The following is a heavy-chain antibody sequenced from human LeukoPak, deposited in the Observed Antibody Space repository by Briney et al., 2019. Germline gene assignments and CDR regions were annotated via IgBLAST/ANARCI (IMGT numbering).Heavy chain of an antibody. CDR1: GGSISSYS. Sequence: SETLSLTCTVSGGSISSYSWNWVRQPPGKGLEWIGYIYYSGSTNYNPSLKSRVTISVDTSKNQFSLKLSSVTAADTAVYYCARHSLYYRGGKADYFDYWGQGTLVTVSS. CDR3: ARHSLYYRGGKADYFDY. J-gene: IGHJ4*02. D-gene: IGHD4-23*01. CDR2: IYYSGST. V-gene: IGHV4-59*08.